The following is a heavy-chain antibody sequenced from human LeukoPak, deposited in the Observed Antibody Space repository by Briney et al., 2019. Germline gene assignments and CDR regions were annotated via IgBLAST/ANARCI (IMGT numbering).Heavy chain of an antibody. CDR2: ISYDGSNN. V-gene: IGHV3-30*03. CDR1: GFTFSDYG. CDR3: ARESYYYDSSGYQRSLPGDY. D-gene: IGHD3-22*01. J-gene: IGHJ4*02. Sequence: GGSLRLSCAAFGFTFSDYGMHWVRQAPGKGLEWVAVISYDGSNNYYADSVKGRFTISRDNSKNTLYLQLNSLRAEDTAVYHCARESYYYDSSGYQRSLPGDYWGQGTLVTVSS.